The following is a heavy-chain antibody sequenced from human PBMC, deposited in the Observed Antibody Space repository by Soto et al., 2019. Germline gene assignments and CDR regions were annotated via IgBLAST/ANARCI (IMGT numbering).Heavy chain of an antibody. J-gene: IGHJ6*02. Sequence: SLTLSLTCVISGDSVSSNNGGWNWIRQSPSRGLEWLGRTYYRSKWYNDYAVSVKSRIDINPDTSKNQFSLQLNSVSPEDTAMYYCARESYGSGSYDGMDVWGQGTTVTVSS. CDR3: ARESYGSGSYDGMDV. CDR1: GDSVSSNNGG. CDR2: TYYRSKWYN. D-gene: IGHD3-10*01. V-gene: IGHV6-1*01.